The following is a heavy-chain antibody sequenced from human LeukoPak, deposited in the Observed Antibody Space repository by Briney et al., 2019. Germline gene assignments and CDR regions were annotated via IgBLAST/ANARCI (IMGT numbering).Heavy chain of an antibody. CDR3: ARSSRRPARWTVITPSPPPRYYFDY. D-gene: IGHD4-17*01. CDR2: INHSGST. Sequence: PSETLSLTCAVYGGSFSGYYWSWIRQPPGKGLEWIGEINHSGSTNYNPSLKSRVTISVDTSKNQFSLKLSSVTAADTAVYYCARSSRRPARWTVITPSPPPRYYFDYWGLGTLVTVSS. CDR1: GGSFSGYY. J-gene: IGHJ4*02. V-gene: IGHV4-34*01.